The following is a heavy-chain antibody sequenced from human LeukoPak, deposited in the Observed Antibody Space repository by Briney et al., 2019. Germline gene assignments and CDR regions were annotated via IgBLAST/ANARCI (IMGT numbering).Heavy chain of an antibody. CDR2: ISYDGSNK. D-gene: IGHD3-22*01. J-gene: IGHJ4*02. CDR3: ASQYYYDSSGYYPLDY. V-gene: IGHV3-30*03. CDR1: GFTFSSYS. Sequence: GGSLRLSCAASGFTFSSYSMNWVRQAPGKGLEWVAVISYDGSNKYYADSVKGRFTISRDNSKNTLYLQMNSLRAEDTAVYYCASQYYYDSSGYYPLDYWGQGTLVTVSS.